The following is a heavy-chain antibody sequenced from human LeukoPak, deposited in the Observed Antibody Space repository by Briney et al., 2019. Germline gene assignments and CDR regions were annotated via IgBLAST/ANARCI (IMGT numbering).Heavy chain of an antibody. CDR2: ISSSGSTI. CDR1: GFTFSSYA. CDR3: AELGITMIGGV. J-gene: IGHJ6*04. Sequence: GGSLRLSCAASGFTFSSYAMSWVRQAPGKGLEWVSYISSSGSTIYYADSVKGRFTISRDNAKHSLYLQMNSLRAEDTAVYYCAELGITMIGGVWGKGTTVTISS. D-gene: IGHD3-10*02. V-gene: IGHV3-48*03.